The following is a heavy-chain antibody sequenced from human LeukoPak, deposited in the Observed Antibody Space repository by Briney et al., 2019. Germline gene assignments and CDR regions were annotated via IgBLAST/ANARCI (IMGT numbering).Heavy chain of an antibody. CDR2: IYYSGST. CDR1: GGSISSYY. J-gene: IGHJ6*02. V-gene: IGHV4-59*01. D-gene: IGHD3-3*01. CDR3: ARSPSPYYDFWSGNYYYYGMDV. Sequence: SETLSLTCTVSGGSISSYYWSWIRQPPGKGLEWIGYIYYSGSTNYNPSLKSRVTISVDTSKNQFSLKLSSVTAADTAVYYCARSPSPYYDFWSGNYYYYGMDVWGQGTTVTVSS.